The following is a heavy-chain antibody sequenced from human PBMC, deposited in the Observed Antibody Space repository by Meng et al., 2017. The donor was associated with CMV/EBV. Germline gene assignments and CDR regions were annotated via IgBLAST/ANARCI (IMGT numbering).Heavy chain of an antibody. D-gene: IGHD3-3*01. V-gene: IGHV4-39*01. Sequence: SETLSLTCTVSGYSISSSSYYWGWIRQPPGKGLEWIGSIYYSGSTYYNPSLKSRVTISVDTSKNQFSLKLSSVTAADTAVYYCARRDDFWSGYLNWGQGTLVTVSS. CDR1: GYSISSSSYY. J-gene: IGHJ4*02. CDR3: ARRDDFWSGYLN. CDR2: IYYSGST.